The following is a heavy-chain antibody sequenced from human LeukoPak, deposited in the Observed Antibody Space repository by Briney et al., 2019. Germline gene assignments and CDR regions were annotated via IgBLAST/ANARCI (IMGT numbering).Heavy chain of an antibody. CDR1: ADSDSNNRAA. V-gene: IGHV6-1*01. CDR2: TDYRSKWNN. Sequence: PRTLPLTFALSADSDSNNRAAWNSFRQSPSRAPEWLGRTDYRSKWNNDYAVSVKSRITINPDTSKNQFSLQLNSVTPEDTAVYYCARSAEPTAVFDYWGQGTLVTVSS. D-gene: IGHD1-14*01. J-gene: IGHJ4*02. CDR3: ARSAEPTAVFDY.